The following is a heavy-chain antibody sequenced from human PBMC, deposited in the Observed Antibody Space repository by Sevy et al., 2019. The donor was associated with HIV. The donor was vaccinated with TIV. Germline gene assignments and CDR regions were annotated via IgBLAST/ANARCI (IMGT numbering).Heavy chain of an antibody. D-gene: IGHD6-19*01. J-gene: IGHJ4*02. Sequence: GGSLRLSCAASGFTFSNYAMHWVRQAPGKGLEWVAVISYDGSNKYYTGSVKGRFTISRDNSKNTLYLQMSSLSTEDTAVYYCARQWLGFDYWGQGTLVTVSS. V-gene: IGHV3-30-3*01. CDR2: ISYDGSNK. CDR3: ARQWLGFDY. CDR1: GFTFSNYA.